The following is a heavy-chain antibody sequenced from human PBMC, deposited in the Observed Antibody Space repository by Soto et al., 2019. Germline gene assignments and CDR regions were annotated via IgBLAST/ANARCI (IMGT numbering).Heavy chain of an antibody. V-gene: IGHV4-4*07. CDR1: GGSMSNYY. J-gene: IGHJ4*02. CDR2: IYTSGNT. Sequence: SETLSLTCTVSGGSMSNYYWSWIRQSAGKGLEWIGRIYTSGNTNYNPSLKSRVTMSVDTSKNQFSLKMSSVTAADTAVHFCARDRVGSSSFDLWGQGTLVTV. CDR3: ARDRVGSSSFDL. D-gene: IGHD6-6*01.